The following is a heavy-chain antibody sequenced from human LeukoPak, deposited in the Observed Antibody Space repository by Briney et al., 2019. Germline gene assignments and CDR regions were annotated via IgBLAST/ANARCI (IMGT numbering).Heavy chain of an antibody. J-gene: IGHJ4*02. Sequence: GGSLRLSCAASGFTVSSNYMSWVRQAPGKGLEWVSVIYSSGSTYYADSVKGRFTISRDNAKNSLYLQMNSLRAEDTAVYYCAKVRALRSYYFDYWGQGTLVTVSS. CDR2: IYSSGST. V-gene: IGHV3-53*01. CDR3: AKVRALRSYYFDY. CDR1: GFTVSSNY.